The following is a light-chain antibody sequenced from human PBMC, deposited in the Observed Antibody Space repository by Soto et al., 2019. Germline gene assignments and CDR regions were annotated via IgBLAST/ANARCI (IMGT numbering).Light chain of an antibody. V-gene: IGKV1-5*01. CDR1: QSISSW. CDR3: QQYNSYSRT. Sequence: DIQMTQPPSTLSASVGDRVTITCRASQSISSWLAWYQQKPGKATKLLIYDASSVESGVPSRFGGSGSGTEFTLTISSLQPDDVATYCCQQYNSYSRTFGQGTKVDI. J-gene: IGKJ1*01. CDR2: DAS.